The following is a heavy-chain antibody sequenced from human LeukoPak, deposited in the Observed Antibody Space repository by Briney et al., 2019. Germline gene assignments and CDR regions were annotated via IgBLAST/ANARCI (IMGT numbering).Heavy chain of an antibody. D-gene: IGHD6-6*01. J-gene: IGHJ4*02. CDR1: AXSITSYY. CDR3: PRVDPDSSSTLEVFDY. Sequence: PSQTLSLTCTVAAXSITSYYWSWIRQPPGKGLEWIGSIYYSGSTNYNPCLKTRVTISVDTSRTQSSLKLASLTAAATPVYYCPRVDPDSSSTLEVFDYWGQGTLVTVSS. V-gene: IGHV4-59*01. CDR2: IYYSGST.